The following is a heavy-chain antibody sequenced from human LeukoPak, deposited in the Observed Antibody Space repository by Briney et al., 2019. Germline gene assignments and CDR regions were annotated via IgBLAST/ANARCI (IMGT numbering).Heavy chain of an antibody. D-gene: IGHD3-10*01. V-gene: IGHV4-59*01. J-gene: IGHJ4*02. CDR2: IYYSGST. CDR1: GGSISGYY. Sequence: SETLSLTCTVSGGSISGYYWSWIRQPPGKGLEYIGYIYYSGSTNYNPSLKSRVTISVDTSKKQFSLKLSSVTAADTAVYYCAGGLYYFDYWGQGTLVTVSS. CDR3: AGGLYYFDY.